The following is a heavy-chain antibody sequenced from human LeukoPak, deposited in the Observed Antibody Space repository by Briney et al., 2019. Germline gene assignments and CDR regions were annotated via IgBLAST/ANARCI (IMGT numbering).Heavy chain of an antibody. J-gene: IGHJ5*02. CDR3: ARSRARIAVDYWSDP. D-gene: IGHD6-19*01. V-gene: IGHV4-34*01. CDR2: INHSGST. CDR1: GGSFSGYY. Sequence: SETLSLTCAVYGGSFSGYYWGWIRQPPGKGLEWIGEINHSGSTNYNPSLKSRVTISVNTSKNQFSLKLSSVTAADTAVYYCARSRARIAVDYWSDPWGQGTLVTVSS.